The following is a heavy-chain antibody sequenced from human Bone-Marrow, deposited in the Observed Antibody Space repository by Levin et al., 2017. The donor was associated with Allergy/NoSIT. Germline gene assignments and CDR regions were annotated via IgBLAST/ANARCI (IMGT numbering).Heavy chain of an antibody. CDR3: ARVTNPSRNSGIAAAGHGLGFGY. Sequence: SVKVSCKASGGTFSSYAISWVRQAPGQGLEWMGGIIPIFGTANYAQKFQGRVTITADKSTSTAYMELSSLRSEDTAVYYCARVTNPSRNSGIAAAGHGLGFGYWGQGTLVTVSS. D-gene: IGHD6-13*01. J-gene: IGHJ4*02. CDR2: IIPIFGTA. CDR1: GGTFSSYA. V-gene: IGHV1-69*06.